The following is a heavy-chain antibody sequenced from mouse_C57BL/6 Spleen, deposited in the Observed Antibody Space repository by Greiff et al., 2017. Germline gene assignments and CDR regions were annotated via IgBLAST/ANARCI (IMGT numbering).Heavy chain of an antibody. Sequence: EVQLQESGGGLVQPGGSMKLSCAASGFTFSDAWMDWVRQSPEKGLEWVAEIRNKANNHATYYAESVKGRFTISRDDSKSSVYLQMNSLRAEDTGIYYCTRYDYDGPYYAMDYWGQGTSVTVSS. V-gene: IGHV6-6*01. CDR2: IRNKANNHAT. CDR1: GFTFSDAW. J-gene: IGHJ4*01. D-gene: IGHD2-4*01. CDR3: TRYDYDGPYYAMDY.